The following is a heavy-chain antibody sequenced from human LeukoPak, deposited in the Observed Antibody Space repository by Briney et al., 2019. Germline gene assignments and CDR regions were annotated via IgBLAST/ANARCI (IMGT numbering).Heavy chain of an antibody. V-gene: IGHV3-30-3*01. CDR1: GFTFSSYA. Sequence: GGPLRLSCAASGFTFSSYAMHWVRQAPGKGLEWVAVISYDGSNKYYADSVKGRFTISRDNSKNTLYLQMNSLRAEDTAVYYCARDVSAVLGGGYFDYWGQGTLVTVSS. D-gene: IGHD2-8*02. CDR3: ARDVSAVLGGGYFDY. J-gene: IGHJ4*02. CDR2: ISYDGSNK.